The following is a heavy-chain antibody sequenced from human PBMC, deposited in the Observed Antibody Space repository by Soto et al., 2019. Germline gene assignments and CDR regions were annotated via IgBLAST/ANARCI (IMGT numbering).Heavy chain of an antibody. CDR3: ASSGITYCSGGSCYSDWFDP. CDR1: GGTFSSYA. Sequence: GASVKVSCKASGGTFSSYAISWVRQAPGQGLEWMGGIIPIFGTANYAQKFQGRVTITADESTSTAYMELSSLRSEDTAVYYCASSGITYCSGGSCYSDWFDPWGQGTLVTVSS. CDR2: IIPIFGTA. J-gene: IGHJ5*02. V-gene: IGHV1-69*13. D-gene: IGHD2-15*01.